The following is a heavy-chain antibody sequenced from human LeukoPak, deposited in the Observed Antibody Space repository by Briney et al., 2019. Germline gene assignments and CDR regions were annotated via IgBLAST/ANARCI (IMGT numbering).Heavy chain of an antibody. CDR1: GFIFSSYG. D-gene: IGHD3-22*01. CDR3: ARPRYYDSSGYYFDI. J-gene: IGHJ3*02. Sequence: GGSLRLSCEASGFIFSSYGMHWVRQAPGKGLEWVAVIWYDGSNKYYADSAKGRFTISRDNAKNSLYLQMNSLRAEDTAVYYCARPRYYDSSGYYFDIWGQGTMVTVSS. V-gene: IGHV3-33*01. CDR2: IWYDGSNK.